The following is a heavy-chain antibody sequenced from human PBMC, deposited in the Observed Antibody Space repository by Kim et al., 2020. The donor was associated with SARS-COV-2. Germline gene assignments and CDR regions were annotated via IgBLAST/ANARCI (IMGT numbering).Heavy chain of an antibody. J-gene: IGHJ6*02. D-gene: IGHD6-13*01. Sequence: SETLSLTCAVYGGSFSGYYWSWIRQPPGKGLEWIGEINHSGSTNYNPSLKSRVTISVDTSKNQFSLKLSSVTAADTAVYYCARGRQQLVKGYYYYYGMDVWGQGTTVTVSS. V-gene: IGHV4-34*01. CDR1: GGSFSGYY. CDR3: ARGRQQLVKGYYYYYGMDV. CDR2: INHSGST.